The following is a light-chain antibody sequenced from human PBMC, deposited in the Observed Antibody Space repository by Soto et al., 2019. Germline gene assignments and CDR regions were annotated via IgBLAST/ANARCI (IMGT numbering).Light chain of an antibody. V-gene: IGKV3-20*01. CDR2: GAY. CDR1: QTISSSS. Sequence: EVVLTQSPGTLSLSPGEGATLSCRASQTISSSSLAWYQQKPGQAPRLLFYGAYSRATGISDRFTGSGSGTDFTLTISRLEPEDFAVYYCQQFGSSPRTFGQGTRVEIK. J-gene: IGKJ1*01. CDR3: QQFGSSPRT.